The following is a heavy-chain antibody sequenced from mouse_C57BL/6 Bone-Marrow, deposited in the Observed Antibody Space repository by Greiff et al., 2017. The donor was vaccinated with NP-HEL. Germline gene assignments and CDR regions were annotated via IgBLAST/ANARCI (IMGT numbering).Heavy chain of an antibody. J-gene: IGHJ4*01. V-gene: IGHV5-15*01. CDR2: ISNLAYSI. CDR3: ARQDYYGSSSYAMDY. Sequence: EVMLVESGGGLVQPGGSLKLSCAASGFTFSDYGMAWVRQAPRKGPEWVAFISNLAYSIYYADTVTGRFTISRENAKNTLYLEMSSLRSEDTAMYYCARQDYYGSSSYAMDYWGQGTSVTVSS. CDR1: GFTFSDYG. D-gene: IGHD1-1*01.